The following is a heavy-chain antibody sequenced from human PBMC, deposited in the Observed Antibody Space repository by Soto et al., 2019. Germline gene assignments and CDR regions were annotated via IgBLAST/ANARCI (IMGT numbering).Heavy chain of an antibody. CDR3: ARGGSSSSSFFWPRAEKY. CDR1: GYTFTGYY. Sequence: ASVKVSCKASGYTFTGYYIHWVRQAPLQVLEWMVCINPNSGGTNYAQKFQGWVTMTRDTSISTAYMELSRLRSDDKAVYYCARGGSSSSSFFWPRAEKYWGQGTMVTVSS. V-gene: IGHV1-2*04. CDR2: INPNSGGT. D-gene: IGHD6-6*01. J-gene: IGHJ4*02.